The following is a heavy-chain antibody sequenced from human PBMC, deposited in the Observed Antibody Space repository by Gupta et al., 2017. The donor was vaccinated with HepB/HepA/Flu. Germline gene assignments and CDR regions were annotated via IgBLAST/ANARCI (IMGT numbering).Heavy chain of an antibody. Sequence: EVQLLESGGGLVQPGGSLRLSCAASGFTFSSYAMSWVRQAPGKGLEWVSAISGSGGSTYYADSVKGRFTISRDNSKNTLYLQMNSLRAEDTAVYYCAKGSPLNYDFWSGYYPFDYWGQGTLVTVSS. CDR1: GFTFSSYA. J-gene: IGHJ4*02. CDR2: ISGSGGST. D-gene: IGHD3-3*01. V-gene: IGHV3-23*01. CDR3: AKGSPLNYDFWSGYYPFDY.